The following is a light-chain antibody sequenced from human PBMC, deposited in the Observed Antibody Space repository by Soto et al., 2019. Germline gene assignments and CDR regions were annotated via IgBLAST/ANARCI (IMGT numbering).Light chain of an antibody. J-gene: IGLJ1*01. CDR3: CSYAGRSSSSYV. CDR2: EGS. CDR1: SSDVGSYNL. V-gene: IGLV2-23*01. Sequence: QSALTQPASVSGSPGQSITISCTGTSSDVGSYNLVSWYQQNPGKAPKLMIYEGSKRPSGVSNRFSGSKSGNTASLTIFGLQGEDEADYYCCSYAGRSSSSYVFGTGTKLTVL.